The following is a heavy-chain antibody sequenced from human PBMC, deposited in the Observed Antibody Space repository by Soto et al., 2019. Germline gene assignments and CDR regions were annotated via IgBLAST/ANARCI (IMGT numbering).Heavy chain of an antibody. Sequence: XETLSLTCTVAGFSISSSSYYWGWIRQPPGKGLEWIGSIYYSGSTYYNPSLKSRVTISVDTSKNQFSLKLSSVTAADTAVYYCASRKRRLPSYGMDVWGQGPTVTVSS. CDR3: ASRKRRLPSYGMDV. CDR2: IYYSGST. CDR1: GFSISSSSYY. V-gene: IGHV4-39*01. J-gene: IGHJ6*02. D-gene: IGHD6-25*01.